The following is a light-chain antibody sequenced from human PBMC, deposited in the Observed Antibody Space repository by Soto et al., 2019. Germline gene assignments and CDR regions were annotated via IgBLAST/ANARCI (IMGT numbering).Light chain of an antibody. Sequence: QSVVTQPPSASGTPGPRVPIPCPGRGINDGTNLVNWDEQLPGTGADLLIYEHIHLPSAGPDLFSDSTPSTYASLPISGLQSEDEADYYCAVWGGSLNGYVFGTGTKVTVL. CDR3: AVWGGSLNGYV. CDR1: GINDGTNL. CDR2: EHI. J-gene: IGLJ1*01. V-gene: IGLV1-44*01.